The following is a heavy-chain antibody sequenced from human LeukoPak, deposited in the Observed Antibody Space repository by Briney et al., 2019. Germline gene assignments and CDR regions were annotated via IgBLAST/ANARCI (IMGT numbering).Heavy chain of an antibody. V-gene: IGHV3-21*01. J-gene: IGHJ4*02. D-gene: IGHD2-2*01. CDR3: ARFVYCSSTSCYLSFDD. Sequence: GGSLRLSCAASGFTFSSYSMNWVRQAPGKGLEWVSSISSSSSYIYYADSVKGRFTISRDNAKNSLYLQMNSLRAEDTAVYYCARFVYCSSTSCYLSFDDWGQGSLVTVSS. CDR1: GFTFSSYS. CDR2: ISSSSSYI.